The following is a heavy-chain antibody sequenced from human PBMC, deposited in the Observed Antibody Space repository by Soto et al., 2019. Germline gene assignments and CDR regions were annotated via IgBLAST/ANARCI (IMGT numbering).Heavy chain of an antibody. D-gene: IGHD1-26*01. CDR2: IYYSGST. CDR3: ARAHLWEKARSLDWFDP. V-gene: IGHV4-31*03. Sequence: KASETLSLTCTVSGGSISSGGYYWSWIRQHPGKGLEWIGYIYYSGSTYYNPSLKSRVTISVDTSKNQFSLKLSSVTAADTAVYYCARAHLWEKARSLDWFDPWGQGTLVTVSS. J-gene: IGHJ5*02. CDR1: GGSISSGGYY.